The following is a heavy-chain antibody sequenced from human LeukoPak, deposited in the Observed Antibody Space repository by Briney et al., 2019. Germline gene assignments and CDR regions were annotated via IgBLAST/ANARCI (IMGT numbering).Heavy chain of an antibody. V-gene: IGHV1-2*02. CDR2: INPNSGGT. Sequence: GASVKVSCKASGYTFTGFYIHWVRQAPGQGLEWMGWINPNSGGTKYAQRFQGRVTMTRDTSISTAYMELNSLRSDDTAVYHCARDLSISSTSRPSHWGQGTLVTVSS. CDR3: ARDLSISSTSRPSH. CDR1: GYTFTGFY. D-gene: IGHD2-2*01. J-gene: IGHJ4*02.